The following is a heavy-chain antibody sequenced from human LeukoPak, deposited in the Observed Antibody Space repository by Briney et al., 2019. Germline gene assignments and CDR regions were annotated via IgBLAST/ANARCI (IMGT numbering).Heavy chain of an antibody. CDR3: ARDTLNGPFVISLDY. V-gene: IGHV3-48*03. CDR1: GFSLSTYQ. Sequence: GGSLRLSCAASGFSLSTYQMNWVRQAPGKGLEWVSHISSAGNTEYYADAVRGQFTMSRDNAKNSLYLQMNSLRAEDTAVYYCARDTLNGPFVISLDYWGQGALVTVSS. D-gene: IGHD3-9*01. CDR2: ISSAGNTE. J-gene: IGHJ4*02.